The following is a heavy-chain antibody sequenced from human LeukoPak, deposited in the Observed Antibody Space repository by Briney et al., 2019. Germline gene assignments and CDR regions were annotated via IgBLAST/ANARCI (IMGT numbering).Heavy chain of an antibody. J-gene: IGHJ4*02. V-gene: IGHV3-23*01. CDR3: AKDFRIGYSAHFDY. D-gene: IGHD2-21*01. CDR2: IYENGGTT. Sequence: SGESLRLSCVGSGFTLRSHAMSWVRQAPEKGLEFVSGIYENGGTTYYADSVKGRFSISRDNSKNTLYLQMDSLRGEDTAVYYCAKDFRIGYSAHFDYWGQGALVTVSS. CDR1: GFTLRSHA.